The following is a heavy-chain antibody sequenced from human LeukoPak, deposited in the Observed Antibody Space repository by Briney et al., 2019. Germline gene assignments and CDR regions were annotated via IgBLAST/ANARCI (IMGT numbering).Heavy chain of an antibody. J-gene: IGHJ4*02. D-gene: IGHD1-26*01. Sequence: GGSLRLSCAASGFTVSSNYMSWVRQAPGKGLEWVANIKQDGSEKYYVDSVKGRFTISRDNAKNSLYLQMNSLRAEDAAVYYCARDLEGGYRHVYWGQGTLVTVSS. CDR2: IKQDGSEK. V-gene: IGHV3-7*03. CDR3: ARDLEGGYRHVY. CDR1: GFTVSSNY.